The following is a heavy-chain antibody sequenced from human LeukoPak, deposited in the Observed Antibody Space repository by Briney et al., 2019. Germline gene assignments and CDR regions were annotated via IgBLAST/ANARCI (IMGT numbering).Heavy chain of an antibody. CDR2: INHSGST. CDR1: GGSFSGYY. Sequence: PSETLSLTCAVYGGSFSGYYWSWIRQPPGKGLEWIGEINHSGSTNYNPSLKSRVTISVDTPKNQFSLKLSSVTAADTAVYYCARGRSSWYHWFDPWGQGTLVTVSS. D-gene: IGHD6-13*01. CDR3: ARGRSSWYHWFDP. V-gene: IGHV4-34*01. J-gene: IGHJ5*02.